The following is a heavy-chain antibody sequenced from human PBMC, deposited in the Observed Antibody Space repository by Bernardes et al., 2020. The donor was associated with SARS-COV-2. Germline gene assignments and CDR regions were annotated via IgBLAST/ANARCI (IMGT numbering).Heavy chain of an antibody. V-gene: IGHV4-31*03. D-gene: IGHD3-22*01. Sequence: SETLSLTCTVSGVSISTGGCHWSWIRQRPGKGLEWIGYIYYSGSTFYNPSLQSRVIISVDTSQNQFSLRLSSVTAADTAVYYCVRGIDSSAYYYSGGADYFDYWGQGSLVTVSS. CDR3: VRGIDSSAYYYSGGADYFDY. CDR1: GVSISTGGCH. J-gene: IGHJ4*02. CDR2: IYYSGST.